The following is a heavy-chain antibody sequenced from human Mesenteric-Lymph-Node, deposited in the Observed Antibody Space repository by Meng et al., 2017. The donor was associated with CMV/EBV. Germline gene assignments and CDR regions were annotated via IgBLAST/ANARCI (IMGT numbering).Heavy chain of an antibody. Sequence: GESLKISCAASGFTFSSYGMHWVRQAPGKGLEWVAFIRYDGSNKYYADSVKGRFTISRDNSKSTLFLQMNSLRVDDTAVYYCAKDDWERGVVDSWGQGALVTVSS. CDR3: AKDDWERGVVDS. J-gene: IGHJ4*02. V-gene: IGHV3-30*02. CDR1: GFTFSSYG. CDR2: IRYDGSNK. D-gene: IGHD1-26*01.